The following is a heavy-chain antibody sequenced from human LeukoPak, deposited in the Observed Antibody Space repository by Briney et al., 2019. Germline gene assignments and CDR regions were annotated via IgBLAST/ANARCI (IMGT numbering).Heavy chain of an antibody. D-gene: IGHD6-19*01. CDR3: ARRGFSGYYFDY. CDR1: GCSFTSYW. Sequence: GESLKISCKGSGCSFTSYWVGWVRQMPGKGLEWMGIIYPGDSDTRYSPSFQGQVTISADKSINTVYVQWSSLKASDTAMFYCARRGFSGYYFDYWGQGTLVTVSS. V-gene: IGHV5-51*01. CDR2: IYPGDSDT. J-gene: IGHJ4*02.